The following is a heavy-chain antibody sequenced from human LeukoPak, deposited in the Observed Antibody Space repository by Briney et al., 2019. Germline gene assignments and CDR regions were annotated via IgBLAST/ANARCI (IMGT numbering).Heavy chain of an antibody. CDR3: ARDYASSHFDY. D-gene: IGHD6-13*01. V-gene: IGHV3-30*19. J-gene: IGHJ4*02. Sequence: GGSLRLSCAASGFTFSNYGMHWVRQAPGKGLEWVSVISYDGSSRYYADFVKGRFTISRDKFKNTLYLQMNSLRPDDTAVYFCARDYASSHFDYWGQGALVTVSS. CDR1: GFTFSNYG. CDR2: ISYDGSSR.